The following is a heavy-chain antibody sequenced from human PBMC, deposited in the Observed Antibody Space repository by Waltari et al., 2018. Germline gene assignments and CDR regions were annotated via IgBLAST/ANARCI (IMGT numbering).Heavy chain of an antibody. CDR3: AKDPSYYDFWSGYSRYDY. Sequence: EVQLVESGGGLVQPGGSLRLSCAASGFTFSSYAMSWVRQAPGKGLEWVSAISGSGGSTYYADSVKGRFTISRDNAKNTLYLQMNSLRAEDMAVYYCAKDPSYYDFWSGYSRYDYWGQGTLVTVSS. CDR2: ISGSGGST. CDR1: GFTFSSYA. J-gene: IGHJ4*02. V-gene: IGHV3-23*04. D-gene: IGHD3-3*01.